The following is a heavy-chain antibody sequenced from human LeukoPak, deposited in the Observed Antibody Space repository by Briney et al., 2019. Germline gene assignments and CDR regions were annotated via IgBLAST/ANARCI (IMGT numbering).Heavy chain of an antibody. CDR1: GFTFDDYA. CDR3: AKGGFYGTNPIDY. D-gene: IGHD1/OR15-1a*01. J-gene: IGHJ4*02. CDR2: ISWDGGST. Sequence: GGSLRLCCAASGFTFDDYAMQWVRQAPGKGLEWVSLISWDGGSTYYADSVKGRFTNSRDNSKNSLYLQMNSLRAEDTALYYCAKGGFYGTNPIDYWGQGTLVTVSS. V-gene: IGHV3-43D*03.